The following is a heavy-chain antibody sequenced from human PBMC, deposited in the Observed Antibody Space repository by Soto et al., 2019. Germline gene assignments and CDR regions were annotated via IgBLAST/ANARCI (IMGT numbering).Heavy chain of an antibody. J-gene: IGHJ4*02. D-gene: IGHD6-13*01. CDR3: ARTIAAGTFDY. CDR2: IEGHEEK. Sequence: SGPTLANPTRPLTRICTFSGFSLTTSAMRMSWIRQPPGKALEWLAHIEGHEEKVYSTSMRRRLTIRQDTSKNQVVLIMTNMDPVDTATYYCARTIAAGTFDYWGQGTLVTVSS. CDR1: GFSLTTSAMR. V-gene: IGHV2-70*04.